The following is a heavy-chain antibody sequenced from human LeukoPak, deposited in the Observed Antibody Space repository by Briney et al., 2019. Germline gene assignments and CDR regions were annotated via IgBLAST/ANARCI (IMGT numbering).Heavy chain of an antibody. V-gene: IGHV3-23*01. CDR1: GFAFSAFA. CDR3: AKGGAAMTDAPHGDVVTTTLDGFDI. J-gene: IGHJ3*02. CDR2: VSGSGGRT. D-gene: IGHD2-21*02. Sequence: GGSLSLSCVASGFAFSAFAISWVRQAPGKGLEWVSAVSGSGGRTFYADSVRGWFTISRDNSKKTVFLQMDSLRAEDTAVYYCAKGGAAMTDAPHGDVVTTTLDGFDIWGQGTMVTVSS.